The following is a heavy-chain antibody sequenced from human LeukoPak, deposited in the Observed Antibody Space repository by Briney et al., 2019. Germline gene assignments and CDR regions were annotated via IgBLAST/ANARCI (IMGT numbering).Heavy chain of an antibody. J-gene: IGHJ4*02. CDR2: ISSSNSYI. CDR1: GFIFSSYS. V-gene: IGHV3-21*01. Sequence: GSLRLSCAASGFIFSSYSMNWVRQAPEKGLEWVSSISSSNSYIYYADSVKGRFTISRDNAKNSLYLQMNSLRAEDTAVYYCARGASGGSSWNFDNWGQGTLVTVSS. D-gene: IGHD6-13*01. CDR3: ARGASGGSSWNFDN.